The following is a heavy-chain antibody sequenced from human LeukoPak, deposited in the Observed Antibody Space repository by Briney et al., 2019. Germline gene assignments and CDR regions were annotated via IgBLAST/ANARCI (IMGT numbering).Heavy chain of an antibody. Sequence: QSGGSLRLSCAASGFTFSSYAMHWVRQAPGKGLEYVSAISSNGGSTYYANSVKGRFTISRDNSKNTLYLQMGSLRAEDMAVYYCARESSSWSQLHFDYWGQGTLVTVSS. V-gene: IGHV3-64*01. J-gene: IGHJ4*02. D-gene: IGHD6-13*01. CDR3: ARESSSWSQLHFDY. CDR2: ISSNGGST. CDR1: GFTFSSYA.